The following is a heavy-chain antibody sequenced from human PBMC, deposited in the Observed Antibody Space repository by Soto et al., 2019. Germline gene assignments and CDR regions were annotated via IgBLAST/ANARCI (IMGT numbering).Heavy chain of an antibody. CDR1: GGSISSYY. Sequence: PSETLSLTCTVSGGSISSYYWSWIRQPPGKGLEWIGYIYYSGSTNYNPSLKSRVTISVDTSKNQFSPKLSSVTAADTAVYYCARHRGDGTAFDIWGQGTIVTVSS. CDR2: IYYSGST. V-gene: IGHV4-59*08. D-gene: IGHD4-17*01. CDR3: ARHRGDGTAFDI. J-gene: IGHJ3*02.